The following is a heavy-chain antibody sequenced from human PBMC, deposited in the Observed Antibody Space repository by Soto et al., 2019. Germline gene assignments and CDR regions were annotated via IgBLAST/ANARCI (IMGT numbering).Heavy chain of an antibody. Sequence: GGSLRLSCAASGFTFSSFEMNWVRQAPGKGLEWVSYISNSGRIIYYADSVKGRFTISRDDAKNSLYLQMNSLRAEDTAVYYCAREWGTSIAAAFDYWGQGTLVTVSS. CDR3: AREWGTSIAAAFDY. J-gene: IGHJ4*02. V-gene: IGHV3-48*03. CDR2: ISNSGRII. CDR1: GFTFSSFE. D-gene: IGHD6-6*01.